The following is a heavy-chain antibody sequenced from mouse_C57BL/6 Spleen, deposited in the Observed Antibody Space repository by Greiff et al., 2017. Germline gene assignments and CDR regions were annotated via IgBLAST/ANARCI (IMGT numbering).Heavy chain of an antibody. CDR3: AKHLVPYGNYPRRYFDV. Sequence: QVQLQQSGPGLVAPSQSLSITCTVSGFSLTSYGVDWVRQPPGKGLEWLGVIWGGGSTNYNSALMSRLSISKDNSKSQVFLKMNSLQTDDTAMYYCAKHLVPYGNYPRRYFDVWGTGTTVTVSS. J-gene: IGHJ1*03. CDR1: GFSLTSYG. D-gene: IGHD2-1*01. V-gene: IGHV2-9*01. CDR2: IWGGGST.